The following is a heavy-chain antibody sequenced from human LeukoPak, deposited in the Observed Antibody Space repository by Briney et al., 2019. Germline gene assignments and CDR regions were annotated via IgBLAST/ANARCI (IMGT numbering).Heavy chain of an antibody. Sequence: PGGSLRLSCAASGFTFSSYGMHWVRQAPGRGLEWVAVIWYDGSNKYYADSVKGRFTISRDNSKNTLYLQMNSLRDEDTAVYYCAKDNEWELLLWGAFDIWGQGTLVTVSS. CDR2: IWYDGSNK. CDR1: GFTFSSYG. V-gene: IGHV3-30*02. CDR3: AKDNEWELLLWGAFDI. J-gene: IGHJ3*02. D-gene: IGHD1-26*01.